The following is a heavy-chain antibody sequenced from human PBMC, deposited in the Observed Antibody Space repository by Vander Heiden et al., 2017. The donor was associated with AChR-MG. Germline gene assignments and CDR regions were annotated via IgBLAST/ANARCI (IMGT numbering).Heavy chain of an antibody. D-gene: IGHD6-25*01. J-gene: IGHJ2*01. V-gene: IGHV4-4*02. CDR3: ARDSKDSRGYSHWYFDL. Sequence: QVHLQESGPGLVKPSGTLSLTCVVSGDSITSSYWLRWVRQSPGKGLEWIGGIYHTGSTNYNPSLKGRVSMSVDKSKNQFSLTLNSVTAADTAVYYCARDSKDSRGYSHWYFDLWGRGTLVTVSS. CDR2: IYHTGST. CDR1: GDSITSSYW.